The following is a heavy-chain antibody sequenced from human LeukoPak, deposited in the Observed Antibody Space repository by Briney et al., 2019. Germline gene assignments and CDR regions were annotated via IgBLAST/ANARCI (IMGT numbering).Heavy chain of an antibody. CDR2: ISWNSGSI. Sequence: GRSLRLSCAASGFTFDDYAMHWVRQAPGKGLEWVSGISWNSGSIGYADSVKGRFTISRDNAKNSLYLQMNSLRAEDTAVYYCAKGGQGYCSSTSCYIPDYWGQGTLVTVSS. V-gene: IGHV3-9*01. CDR1: GFTFDDYA. CDR3: AKGGQGYCSSTSCYIPDY. D-gene: IGHD2-2*02. J-gene: IGHJ4*02.